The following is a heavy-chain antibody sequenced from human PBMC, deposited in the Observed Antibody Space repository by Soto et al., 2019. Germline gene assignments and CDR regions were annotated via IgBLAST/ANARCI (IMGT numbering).Heavy chain of an antibody. CDR2: IYPGDSDT. CDR3: ARSLLYSSSWSGRLADAFDI. Sequence: GESLKISCKGSGYSFTSYWIGWVRQMPGKGLEWMGIIYPGDSDTRYSPSFQGQVTISADKSISTAYLQWSSLKASDTAMYYCARSLLYSSSWSGRLADAFDIWGQGTMVTVSS. D-gene: IGHD6-13*01. CDR1: GYSFTSYW. J-gene: IGHJ3*02. V-gene: IGHV5-51*01.